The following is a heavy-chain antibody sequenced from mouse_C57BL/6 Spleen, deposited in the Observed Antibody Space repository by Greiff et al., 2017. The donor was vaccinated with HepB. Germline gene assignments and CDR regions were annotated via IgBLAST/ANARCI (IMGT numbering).Heavy chain of an antibody. CDR2: IDPGDGDT. Sequence: QVQLQQSGPELVKPGASVKISCKASGYAFSSSWMNWVKQRPGKGLEWIGRIDPGDGDTNYNGKFKGKATLTADKSSSTAYMQLSSLTSEDSAVYFCARRLTGTVYFDYWGQGTTLTVSS. J-gene: IGHJ2*01. V-gene: IGHV1-82*01. CDR3: ARRLTGTVYFDY. CDR1: GYAFSSSW. D-gene: IGHD4-1*01.